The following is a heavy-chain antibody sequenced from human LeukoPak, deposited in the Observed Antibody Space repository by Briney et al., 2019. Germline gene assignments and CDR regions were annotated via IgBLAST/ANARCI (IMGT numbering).Heavy chain of an antibody. J-gene: IGHJ4*02. CDR2: IYSGGST. CDR3: AREVGDYFDY. V-gene: IGHV3-53*01. CDR1: GFTFSSYG. D-gene: IGHD2-15*01. Sequence: GGTLRLSCAASGFTFSSYGMSWVRQAPGKGLEWVSVIYSGGSTYYADSVKGRFTISRDNSKNTLYLQMNSLRAEDTAVYYCAREVGDYFDYWGQGTLVTVSS.